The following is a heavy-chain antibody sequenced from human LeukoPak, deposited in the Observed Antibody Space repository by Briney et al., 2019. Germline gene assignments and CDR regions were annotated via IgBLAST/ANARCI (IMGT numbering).Heavy chain of an antibody. CDR2: ISYDGSNK. CDR1: GFTFSSYG. V-gene: IGHV3-30*18. Sequence: PGRSLRLSCAASGFTFSSYGTHWVRQAPGKGLEWVAVISYDGSNKYYADSVKGRFTISRDNSKNTLYLQMNSLRAVDTAVYYYAKDLFVSYWGQGTLVTVSS. D-gene: IGHD2-21*01. J-gene: IGHJ4*02. CDR3: AKDLFVSY.